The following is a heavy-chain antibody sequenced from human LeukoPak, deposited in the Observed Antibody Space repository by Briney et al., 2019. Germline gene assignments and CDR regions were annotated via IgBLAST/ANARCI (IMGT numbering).Heavy chain of an antibody. CDR3: ARTDYYDKSIDY. CDR1: GFTFSSYG. D-gene: IGHD3-22*01. CDR2: ISTGSSFI. V-gene: IGHV3-21*01. Sequence: TAGGSLRLSCAASGFTFSSYGMNWVRQAPGKGLEWVSSISTGSSFIYYADSVKGRFTIFRDIAKNSLYLQMNSLRAEDTAVYYCARTDYYDKSIDYWGQGTLVTVSS. J-gene: IGHJ4*02.